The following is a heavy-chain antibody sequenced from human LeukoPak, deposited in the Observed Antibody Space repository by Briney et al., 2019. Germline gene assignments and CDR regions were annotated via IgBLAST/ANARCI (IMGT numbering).Heavy chain of an antibody. J-gene: IGHJ4*02. CDR2: ISGSGDRT. V-gene: IGHV3-23*01. CDR3: AKDSRMCSSTSCPPKPVHF. CDR1: GFTFSSYA. D-gene: IGHD2-2*01. Sequence: GGSLRLSCAASGFTFSSYAMSLVRQAPGKRLKCGSTISGSGDRTYYADSVKGRFTNSRDNSQDTLYLQMNRLRVEDTVVYYCAKDSRMCSSTSCPPKPVHFWGQGTLVTVSS.